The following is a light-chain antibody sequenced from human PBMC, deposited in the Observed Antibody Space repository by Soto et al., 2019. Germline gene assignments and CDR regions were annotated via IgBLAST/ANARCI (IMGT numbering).Light chain of an antibody. CDR2: KDS. V-gene: IGLV3-27*01. CDR3: YSAADNNVV. J-gene: IGLJ2*01. CDR1: VLAKKY. Sequence: SYELTQPSSVSVSPGQTARITCSGDVLAKKYARWFQQKPGQAPVLVNYKDSERPSGIPERFSGSSSGTTVTLTISGAQVEDEADYYCYSAADNNVVFGGGTKLTVL.